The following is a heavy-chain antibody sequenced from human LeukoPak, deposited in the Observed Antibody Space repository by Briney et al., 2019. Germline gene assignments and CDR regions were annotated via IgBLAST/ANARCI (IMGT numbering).Heavy chain of an antibody. CDR2: ITSPVGHI. V-gene: IGHV3-21*01. CDR3: ATDGQSSGWYGFDY. CDR1: GFTFSTYS. D-gene: IGHD6-19*01. Sequence: KPGGSLRLSCAASGFTFSTYSMNWVRQAPGKGLEWVASITSPVGHIYYADSLKGRITISRDSAKRSLYLQMNSLRAEDTAVYYCATDGQSSGWYGFDYWGQGTLVTVSS. J-gene: IGHJ4*02.